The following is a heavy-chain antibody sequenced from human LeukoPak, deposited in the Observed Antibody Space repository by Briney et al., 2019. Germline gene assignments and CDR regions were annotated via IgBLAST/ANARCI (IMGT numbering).Heavy chain of an antibody. J-gene: IGHJ6*03. D-gene: IGHD6-19*01. V-gene: IGHV3-7*01. Sequence: GGSLRLSCAAPGFTFSSYWMRWVRQAPGEGLEWVANINEDGSEKYYVDSVKGRFTISRDNAKKSLYLQMNSLRAEDTAVYYCASSFSSGWNSYYYYMDVGGKGTTVTVSS. CDR3: ASSFSSGWNSYYYYMDV. CDR2: INEDGSEK. CDR1: GFTFSSYW.